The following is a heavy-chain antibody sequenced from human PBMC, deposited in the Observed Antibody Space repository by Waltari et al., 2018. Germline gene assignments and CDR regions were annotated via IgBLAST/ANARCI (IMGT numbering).Heavy chain of an antibody. Sequence: QVQLQESGPGLVKPSETLSLTCTVSGGSISSHYWSWIRQPPGKGLGWIGYIYYSGSTNYNPSLKSRVTISVDTSKNQFSLKLSSVTAADTAVYYCARDPGLYYYDSSGSSPVWYFDLWGRGTLVTVSS. V-gene: IGHV4-59*11. CDR3: ARDPGLYYYDSSGSSPVWYFDL. D-gene: IGHD3-22*01. CDR1: GGSISSHY. CDR2: IYYSGST. J-gene: IGHJ2*01.